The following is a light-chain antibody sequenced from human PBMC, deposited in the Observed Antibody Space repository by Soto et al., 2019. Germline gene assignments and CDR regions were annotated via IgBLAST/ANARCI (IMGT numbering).Light chain of an antibody. CDR1: QSVSSSY. Sequence: EIVLTQSPGTLSLSPGERASLSCRASQSVSSSYLAWYQQKPGQAPRLLIYGASIRATGIPDRFSGSGSGTEFTLTISSLQSEDFALFYCQQYYNWPLTFGQGTKVEIK. CDR3: QQYYNWPLT. J-gene: IGKJ1*01. V-gene: IGKV3-20*01. CDR2: GAS.